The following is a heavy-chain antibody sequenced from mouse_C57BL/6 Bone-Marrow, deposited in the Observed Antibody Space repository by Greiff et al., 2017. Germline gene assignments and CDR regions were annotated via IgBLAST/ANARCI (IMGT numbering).Heavy chain of an antibody. CDR1: GFTFSDYG. D-gene: IGHD4-1*01. J-gene: IGHJ3*01. CDR3: ARRLGRDWFAY. CDR2: ISSGSSTI. Sequence: EVHLVESGGGLVKPGGSLKLSCAASGFTFSDYGMHWVRQAPEKGLEWVAYISSGSSTIYYADTVKGRFTISRDNAKNTLFLQMTSQRSEDTAMYYCARRLGRDWFAYWGQGTLVTVSA. V-gene: IGHV5-17*01.